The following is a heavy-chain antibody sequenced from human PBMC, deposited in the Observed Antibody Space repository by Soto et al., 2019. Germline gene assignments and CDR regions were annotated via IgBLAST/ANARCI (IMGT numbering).Heavy chain of an antibody. CDR1: GFTVSSNY. CDR2: IYSGGST. J-gene: IGHJ6*03. V-gene: IGHV3-66*01. Sequence: GESLKISCAASGFTVSSNYMIWVRQAPGKGLEWVSVIYSGGSTYYADSVKGRFTISRDNSKNTLYLQMNSLRAEDTAVYYCAGNYDILTGYGGYYYYYMDVWGKGTTVTVSS. D-gene: IGHD3-9*01. CDR3: AGNYDILTGYGGYYYYYMDV.